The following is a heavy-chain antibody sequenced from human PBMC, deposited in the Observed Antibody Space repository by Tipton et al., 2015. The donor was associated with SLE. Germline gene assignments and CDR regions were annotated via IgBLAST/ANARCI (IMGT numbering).Heavy chain of an antibody. V-gene: IGHV4-59*01. Sequence: TLSLTCTVSGGSIRSSYWSWIRQPPGKGLEWIGSTYNSGSTNDTPSLKSRVTISVDTSTNQFSLKLSSVTAADTAVYYCARLGLPVAGRGNWFDPWGQGTLVIVSS. CDR3: ARLGLPVAGRGNWFDP. CDR2: TYNSGST. J-gene: IGHJ5*02. CDR1: GGSIRSSY. D-gene: IGHD6-19*01.